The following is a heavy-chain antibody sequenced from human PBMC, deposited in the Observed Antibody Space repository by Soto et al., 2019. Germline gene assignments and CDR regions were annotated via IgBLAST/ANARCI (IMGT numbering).Heavy chain of an antibody. J-gene: IGHJ4*02. CDR1: GFTFDDYA. V-gene: IGHV3-9*01. CDR2: ISWNSGSI. CDR3: AKEPPYGDYFEY. Sequence: EVQLVESGGGLVQPGRSLRLSCAASGFTFDDYAMHWVRQAPGKGLEWVSGISWNSGSIGYADSVKGRFTISRDNAKNSLYLQMNSLRAEDTALYYCAKEPPYGDYFEYWGQGTLVTVSS. D-gene: IGHD4-17*01.